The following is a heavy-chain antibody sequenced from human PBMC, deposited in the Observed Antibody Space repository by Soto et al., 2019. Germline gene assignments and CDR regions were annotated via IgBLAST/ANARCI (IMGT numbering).Heavy chain of an antibody. CDR1: GFTFSSYA. CDR3: AKDRNRWLRFELGH. D-gene: IGHD5-12*01. CDR2: ITGSAGST. V-gene: IGHV3-23*01. Sequence: EVQLLESGGGLVQPGGSLRLSCAASGFTFSSYAMSWVRQAPGKGLEWVSSITGSAGSTYYADSVKGRFTISRDNSQNTLYLQMNSLRAEDTALYYCAKDRNRWLRFELGHWGQGTLLTVSS. J-gene: IGHJ4*02.